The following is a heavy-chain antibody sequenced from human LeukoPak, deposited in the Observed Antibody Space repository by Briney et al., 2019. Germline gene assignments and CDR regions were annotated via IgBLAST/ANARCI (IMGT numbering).Heavy chain of an antibody. CDR1: GGAFSGYC. Sequence: SETLSLTCAVYGGAFSGYCWSWIRQPPGKGLEWIWEINHSGSTNYNPSLKSRVTISVGTSKNQFSLKLSSVTAADTAVYACARGQKNSDGHIDYWGQGTLVTVSS. CDR3: ARGQKNSDGHIDY. D-gene: IGHD5-18*01. CDR2: INHSGST. V-gene: IGHV4-34*01. J-gene: IGHJ4*02.